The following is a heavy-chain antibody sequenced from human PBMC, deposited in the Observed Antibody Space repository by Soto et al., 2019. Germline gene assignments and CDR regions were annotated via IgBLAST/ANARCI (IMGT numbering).Heavy chain of an antibody. CDR1: GGSISSGDYY. CDR3: ARASLYYDTSGVPFDY. D-gene: IGHD3-22*01. Sequence: SETLSLTCTVSGGSISSGDYYWSWIRQPPGKGLEWIGYIYYSGSTYYNPSLKSRVTISVDTSKNQFSLKLSSVTAADTAVYYCARASLYYDTSGVPFDYWGQGTLVTVSS. V-gene: IGHV4-30-4*01. J-gene: IGHJ4*02. CDR2: IYYSGST.